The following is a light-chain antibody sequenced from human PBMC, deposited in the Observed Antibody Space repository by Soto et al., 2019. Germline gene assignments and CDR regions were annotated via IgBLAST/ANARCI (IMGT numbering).Light chain of an antibody. V-gene: IGKV4-1*01. J-gene: IGKJ2*01. CDR1: QSVLYSSNNKNY. CDR2: WAS. CDR3: QQYNSTST. Sequence: DIVMTQSPDSLAVSLGDRATINCKSSQSVLYSSNNKNYLAWYQQKPGQPPKLLIYWASTRESGVTDRFSGRGSATDFTLTSSSLQAEDVAVYYCQQYNSTSTFGQGTKLEI.